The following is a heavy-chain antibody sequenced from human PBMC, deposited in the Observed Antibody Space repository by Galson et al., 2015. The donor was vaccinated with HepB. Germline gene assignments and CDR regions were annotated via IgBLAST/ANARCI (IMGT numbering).Heavy chain of an antibody. J-gene: IGHJ6*03. CDR2: ISGSGHST. D-gene: IGHD3-9*01. Sequence: SLRLSCAASGFTFSSYAMTWVRQAPGKGLEWVSSISGSGHSTYYADPVKGRFTISKDNSKNMLYLQMNSLRAEDTAVYYCAKDPILTGYHNYYMDVWGKGTTVTVSS. V-gene: IGHV3-23*01. CDR1: GFTFSSYA. CDR3: AKDPILTGYHNYYMDV.